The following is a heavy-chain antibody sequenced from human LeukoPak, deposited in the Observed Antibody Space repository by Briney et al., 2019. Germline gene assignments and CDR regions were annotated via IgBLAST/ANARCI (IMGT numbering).Heavy chain of an antibody. CDR2: ITGSGGSA. J-gene: IGHJ4*02. CDR1: GFTFSSYA. Sequence: GSLRLSCAASGFTFSSYAMSWVRQAPGKGLEWVSAITGSGGSAYYADSVKGRFTISRDNSKSTLYLQMNSLRAEDTAVYFCAKRIPYYFDYWGQGTLVTVSS. CDR3: AKRIPYYFDY. D-gene: IGHD2-15*01. V-gene: IGHV3-23*01.